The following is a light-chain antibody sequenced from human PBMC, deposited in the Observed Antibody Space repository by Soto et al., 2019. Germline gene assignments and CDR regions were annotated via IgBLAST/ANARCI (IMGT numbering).Light chain of an antibody. J-gene: IGLJ1*01. V-gene: IGLV2-14*01. CDR1: SSDVGGYIY. Sequence: QSALTQPASVSGSPGQSITISCTGTSSDVGGYIYVSWYQQHPGKAPKLMIYDVSNRPSGVSNRFSGSKSGNTASLTISGLQAEDEADYYCCSYTGSSTLYVFGTGTKVTVL. CDR2: DVS. CDR3: CSYTGSSTLYV.